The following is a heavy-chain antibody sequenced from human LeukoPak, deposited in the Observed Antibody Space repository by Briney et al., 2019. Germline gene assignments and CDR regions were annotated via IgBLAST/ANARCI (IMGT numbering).Heavy chain of an antibody. D-gene: IGHD5-24*01. CDR1: GFTFSSYR. CDR2: INWNGGST. V-gene: IGHV3-20*04. J-gene: IGHJ4*02. Sequence: PGGSLRLSCLASGFTFSSYRMHWVRQAPGKGLVWVSGINWNGGSTGYADSVKGRFTISRDNAKNSLYLQINSLRAEDTALYYCARQGMEMATDYWGQGTLVTVSS. CDR3: ARQGMEMATDY.